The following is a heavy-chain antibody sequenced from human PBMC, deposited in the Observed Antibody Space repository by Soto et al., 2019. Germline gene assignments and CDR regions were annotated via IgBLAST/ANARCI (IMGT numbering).Heavy chain of an antibody. Sequence: GGSLRLSCAASGFTFSSYAMHWFRQAPGKGLEWVAVISYDGSNKYYADSVKGRFTISRDNSKNTLYLQMNNLRVEDTAVYYCARADYYDEGIAYWGQGTLVTVSS. D-gene: IGHD3-22*01. V-gene: IGHV3-30-3*01. CDR3: ARADYYDEGIAY. CDR1: GFTFSSYA. J-gene: IGHJ4*02. CDR2: ISYDGSNK.